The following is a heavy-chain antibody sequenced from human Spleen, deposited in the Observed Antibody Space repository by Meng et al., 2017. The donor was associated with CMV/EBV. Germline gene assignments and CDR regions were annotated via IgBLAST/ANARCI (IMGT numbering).Heavy chain of an antibody. CDR2: IYYSVTT. Sequence: SETLSLTCIVSGGSVSSGSYYWSWIRQPPGKGLEWIGYIYYSVTTNYNPSLKSRVTISADTSKNQFSLRLRSVTAADTALYYCARGLRDHDYTTFNYWGQGKLVTVSS. J-gene: IGHJ4*02. V-gene: IGHV4-61*01. CDR1: GGSVSSGSYY. D-gene: IGHD3-16*01. CDR3: ARGLRDHDYTTFNY.